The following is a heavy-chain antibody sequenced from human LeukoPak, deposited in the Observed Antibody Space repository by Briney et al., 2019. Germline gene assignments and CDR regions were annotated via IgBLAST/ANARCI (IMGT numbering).Heavy chain of an antibody. J-gene: IGHJ4*02. CDR1: GGSISELSHY. D-gene: IGHD1-26*01. CDR2: IYYSGST. V-gene: IGHV4-39*01. Sequence: KPSETLSLTCSVSGGSISELSHYWGWIRQPPGKGLEWIGNIYYSGSTYNNPSLESRVVISVDSSRDQFSLKLTSVTATDTAVYYCARQGVVGATGFDFWGQGILVTVSS. CDR3: ARQGVVGATGFDF.